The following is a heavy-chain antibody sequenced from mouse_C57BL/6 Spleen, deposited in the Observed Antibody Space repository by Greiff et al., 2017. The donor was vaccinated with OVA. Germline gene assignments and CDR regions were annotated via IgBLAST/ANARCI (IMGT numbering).Heavy chain of an antibody. V-gene: IGHV1-62-2*01. D-gene: IGHD1-1*01. CDR1: GYTFTEYT. Sequence: QVQLQQPGAELVKPGASVKLSCKASGYTFTEYTIHWVKQRSGQGLEWIGWFYPGSGSIKYNEKFKDKATLTADKSSSTVYMELSRLPSEDSAVYFCARNEEGRKYYGSNYFDYWGQGTTLTVSS. CDR3: ARNEEGRKYYGSNYFDY. CDR2: FYPGSGSI. J-gene: IGHJ2*01.